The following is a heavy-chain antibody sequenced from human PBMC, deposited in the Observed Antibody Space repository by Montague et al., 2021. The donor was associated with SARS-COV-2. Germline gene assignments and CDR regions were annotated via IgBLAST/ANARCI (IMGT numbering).Heavy chain of an antibody. CDR1: GGSISSFY. V-gene: IGHV4-59*08. CDR3: ARHYSATLPAVY. CDR2: ISDSGST. Sequence: SEILSLTCAVSGGSISSFYWSWFRQPPGKGLEWIGYISDSGSTNYNPSLTSRATMSVDTSKNQFSLKVNSVTAADTAVYYCARHYSATLPAVYWGQGTLVTVSS. J-gene: IGHJ4*02. D-gene: IGHD2-15*01.